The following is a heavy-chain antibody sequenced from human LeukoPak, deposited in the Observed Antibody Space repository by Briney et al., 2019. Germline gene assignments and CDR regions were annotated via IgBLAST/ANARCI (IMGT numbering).Heavy chain of an antibody. CDR2: INAANGNT. V-gene: IGHV1-3*01. CDR1: GYTFTSYA. D-gene: IGHD1-7*01. CDR3: ARGWRLELDYYYYMDV. Sequence: PEASVKVSCKASGYTFTSYAMHWVRQAPGQRLEWVGWINAANGNTKYSQKFQGRVTITRDTSASTAYMELSSLRSEDTAVYYCARGWRLELDYYYYMDVWGKGTTVTVSS. J-gene: IGHJ6*03.